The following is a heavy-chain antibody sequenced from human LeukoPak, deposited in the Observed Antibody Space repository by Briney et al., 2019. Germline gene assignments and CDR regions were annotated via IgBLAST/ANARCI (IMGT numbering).Heavy chain of an antibody. CDR2: ISGSGGST. J-gene: IGHJ4*02. V-gene: IGHV3-23*01. D-gene: IGHD3-3*01. CDR1: GFTFSSYE. CDR3: AKSWGYDFWSGYQVDY. Sequence: GGSLRLSCVASGFTFSSYEMSWVRQAPGKGLEWVSAISGSGGSTYYADSVKGRFTISRDNSKNTLYLQMNSLRADDTAVYYCAKSWGYDFWSGYQVDYWGQGTLVTVSS.